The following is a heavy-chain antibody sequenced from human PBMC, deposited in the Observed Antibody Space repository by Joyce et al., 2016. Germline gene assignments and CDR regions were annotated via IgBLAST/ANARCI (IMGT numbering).Heavy chain of an antibody. CDR1: GGSVSSGGYS. CDR3: ARAYGSGSYSYYYGMDV. V-gene: IGHV4-30-2*01. J-gene: IGHJ6*02. D-gene: IGHD3-10*01. Sequence: QMQLQESGPGLVKPSQTLSLTCAVSGGSVSSGGYSWTWIRQPPGKGLEWIGHIYHSESTSSNPSIQMRVTWSVDGSKNQFSLKWRSVTAADTAVYYCARAYGSGSYSYYYGMDVWGQGTTVTVSS. CDR2: IYHSEST.